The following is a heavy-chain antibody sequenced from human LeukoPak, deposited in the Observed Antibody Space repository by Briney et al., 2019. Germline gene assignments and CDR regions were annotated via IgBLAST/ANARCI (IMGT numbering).Heavy chain of an antibody. CDR3: ANEYSSSWPY. CDR2: ISYDGSNK. V-gene: IGHV3-30*18. D-gene: IGHD6-13*01. Sequence: PGRSLRLSCAASGFTFSSYGMHWVRQAPGKGLEWVAVISYDGSNKYYADSVKGRFTISRDNSKNTLYLQMNSLRAEDTAVYYCANEYSSSWPYWGQGTLVTVSS. CDR1: GFTFSSYG. J-gene: IGHJ4*02.